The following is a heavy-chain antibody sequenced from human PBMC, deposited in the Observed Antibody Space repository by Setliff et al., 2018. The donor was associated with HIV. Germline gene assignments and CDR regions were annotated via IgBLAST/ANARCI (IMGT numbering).Heavy chain of an antibody. D-gene: IGHD2-21*01. CDR1: GFSIGTSGVG. J-gene: IGHJ4*02. CDR3: THRRRDGFIPY. CDR2: AYWDDDN. Sequence: ESGPTLVNPTQTLTLTCTFSGFSIGTSGVGVGWIRQPPGGALEWLAFAYWDDDNHYSPSLKSRLTVSKDTSKNQVVLTMTNMDSVDTATYYCTHRRRDGFIPYWGQGTRVTVSS. V-gene: IGHV2-5*02.